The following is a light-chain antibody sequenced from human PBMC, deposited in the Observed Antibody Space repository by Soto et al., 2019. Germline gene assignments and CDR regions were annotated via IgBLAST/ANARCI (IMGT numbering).Light chain of an antibody. CDR1: QSVRSC. Sequence: EIVLTQSPSTLSLSPAERATLSCRASQSVRSCLVWYQQRPGQAPRLLIHDAAYRAACSPARFSGRGFGTDLTLAISSLETEDAAVYYCQQRSNSPPITFGKGTKV. V-gene: IGKV3-11*01. CDR3: QQRSNSPPIT. CDR2: DAA. J-gene: IGKJ1*01.